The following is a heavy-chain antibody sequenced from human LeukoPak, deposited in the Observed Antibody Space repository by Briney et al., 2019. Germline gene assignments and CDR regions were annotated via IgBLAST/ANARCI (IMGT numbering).Heavy chain of an antibody. D-gene: IGHD3-10*01. V-gene: IGHV4-59*01. Sequence: PSETLSLTCTVSGGSISSYYWSWIRQPPGKGLEWIGYISYSGNTNYNPSLKSRVTISIDTSKKQFSLKMSSVTAADTAVYYCASVYLYASGNPMDVWGQGTTVTVSS. CDR3: ASVYLYASGNPMDV. CDR1: GGSISSYY. J-gene: IGHJ6*02. CDR2: ISYSGNT.